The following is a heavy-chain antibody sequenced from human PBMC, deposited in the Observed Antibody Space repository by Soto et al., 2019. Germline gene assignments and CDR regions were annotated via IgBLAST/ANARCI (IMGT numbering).Heavy chain of an antibody. J-gene: IGHJ6*02. V-gene: IGHV1-3*01. CDR3: ARDGDIVLVPAAMGFYYYGKEV. Sequence: ASVKVSCKASGYTFTSYAMHWVRQAPGQRLEWMGWINAGNGNTKYSQKFQGRVTITRDTSASTAYMELSSLRSEDTAVYYCARDGDIVLVPAAMGFYYYGKEVWGQGTTGRVSS. CDR1: GYTFTSYA. D-gene: IGHD2-2*01. CDR2: INAGNGNT.